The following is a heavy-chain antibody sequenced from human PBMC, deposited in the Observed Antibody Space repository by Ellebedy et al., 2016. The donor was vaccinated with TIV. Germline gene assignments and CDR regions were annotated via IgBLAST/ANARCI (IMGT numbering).Heavy chain of an antibody. CDR3: AKASGSSSQYFDY. J-gene: IGHJ4*02. CDR2: IYYSGST. CDR1: GGSISSGGYY. V-gene: IGHV4-31*03. D-gene: IGHD6-6*01. Sequence: SETLSLTCTVSGGSISSGGYYWSWIRQHPGKGLEWIGYIYYSGSTYYNPSLKSRVTISVDTSKNRFSLKLSSVTAADTAVYYCAKASGSSSQYFDYWGQGTLVTVSS.